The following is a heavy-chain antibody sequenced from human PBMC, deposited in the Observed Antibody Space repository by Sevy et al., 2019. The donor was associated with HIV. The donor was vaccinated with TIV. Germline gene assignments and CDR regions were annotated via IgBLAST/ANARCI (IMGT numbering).Heavy chain of an antibody. V-gene: IGHV3-21*01. D-gene: IGHD3-3*01. Sequence: GGSLRLSCAASGFTFSSYSMNWVRQAPGKGLEWVSSISSSSSYIYYADSVKGRFTISRDNAKNSLYLQMNSLRAEDTAVYYCARACGSYYDFWSGYYNYYYYYGMDVWGQGTTVTVSS. CDR2: ISSSSSYI. CDR1: GFTFSSYS. CDR3: ARACGSYYDFWSGYYNYYYYYGMDV. J-gene: IGHJ6*02.